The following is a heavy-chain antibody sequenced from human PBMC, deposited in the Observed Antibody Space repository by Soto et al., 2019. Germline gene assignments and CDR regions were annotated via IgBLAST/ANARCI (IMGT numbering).Heavy chain of an antibody. CDR2: IDYNGVT. J-gene: IGHJ4*02. V-gene: IGHV4-39*01. D-gene: IGHD2-15*01. Sequence: ASETLYLSCTVYIGPISSSGYYWGGIRQPPGSGLDWIGNIDYNGVTYSNPPLKSRVTISRDTSKNQFSLKLTSVTAADTALYYCGKVLVGATGHTDSDSWGPGTLVTVSS. CDR3: GKVLVGATGHTDSDS. CDR1: IGPISSSGYY.